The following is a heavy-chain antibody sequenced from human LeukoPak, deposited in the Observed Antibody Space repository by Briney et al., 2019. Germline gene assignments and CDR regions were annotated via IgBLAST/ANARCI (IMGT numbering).Heavy chain of an antibody. CDR1: GFTFGHYA. CDR2: IRSKAYGGTT. V-gene: IGHV3-49*03. J-gene: IGHJ4*02. CDR3: TSTYDYVWGSYRPFDY. Sequence: GGSLRLSCTASGFTFGHYAMSWFRQAPGKGLEWVGFIRSKAYGGTTEYAASVKGRFTISRDDSKSIAYLQMNSLKTEDTAVYYCTSTYDYVWGSYRPFDYWGQGTLVTVSS. D-gene: IGHD3-16*02.